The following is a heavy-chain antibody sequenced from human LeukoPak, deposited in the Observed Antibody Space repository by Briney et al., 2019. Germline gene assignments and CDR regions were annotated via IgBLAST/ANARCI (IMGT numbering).Heavy chain of an antibody. CDR1: GFTFSSYN. J-gene: IGHJ4*02. V-gene: IGHV3-21*01. Sequence: PGGSLRLSCAASGFTFSSYNMNWVRQAPGKGLEWVSSISRSSTNIHYTDSVKGRFTISRDNAKSSLYLQMDSLRAEDTAVYYCVRDGYYHDSSGFFHHFDYWGQGTLVAVSS. D-gene: IGHD3-22*01. CDR3: VRDGYYHDSSGFFHHFDY. CDR2: ISRSSTNI.